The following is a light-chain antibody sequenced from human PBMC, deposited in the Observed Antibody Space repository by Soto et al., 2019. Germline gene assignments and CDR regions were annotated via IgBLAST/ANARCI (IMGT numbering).Light chain of an antibody. J-gene: IGKJ1*01. CDR2: AAS. CDR1: QSISSY. Sequence: DIQMTQSPSSLSASVGDRVTITCRASQSISSYLNWYQQKPGKAPKLLIYAASSLQRGVPSRFSGSGSGTDFTLTISSLQPEDFATYYCQQSYNTPGGFGQGTKVEIK. V-gene: IGKV1-39*01. CDR3: QQSYNTPGG.